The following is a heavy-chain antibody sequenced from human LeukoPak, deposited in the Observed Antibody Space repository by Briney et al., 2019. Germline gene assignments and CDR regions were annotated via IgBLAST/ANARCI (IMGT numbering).Heavy chain of an antibody. CDR2: ISAYNGNT. V-gene: IGHV1-18*04. D-gene: IGHD2-2*01. CDR1: GYTFTSYY. J-gene: IGHJ6*02. CDR3: ARYVVVPAAMYYYYYGMDV. Sequence: GASVKVSCKASGYTFTSYYMHWVRQAPGQGLEWMGWISAYNGNTNYAQKLQGRVTMTTDTSTSTAYMELRSLRSDDTAVYYCARYVVVPAAMYYYYYGMDVWGQGTTVTVSS.